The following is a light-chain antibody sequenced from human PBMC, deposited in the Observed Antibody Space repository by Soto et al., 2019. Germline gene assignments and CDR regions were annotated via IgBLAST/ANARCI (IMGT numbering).Light chain of an antibody. V-gene: IGKV1-5*01. CDR2: DVS. CDR1: QSISRW. Sequence: EIQMTQSPSTLSATGGGRVTNTCRASQSISRWLAWYQQKPGKAPKLLIYDVSSLESEVPSRFSGSGSGTEFTLTISSLQPDDSATYYCQQYNTFWTFGQGTKVDIK. J-gene: IGKJ1*01. CDR3: QQYNTFWT.